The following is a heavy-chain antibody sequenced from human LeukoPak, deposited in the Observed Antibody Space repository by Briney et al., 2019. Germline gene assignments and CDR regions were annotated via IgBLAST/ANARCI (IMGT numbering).Heavy chain of an antibody. CDR2: IYYSGST. CDR1: GGSISSHY. Sequence: PSETLSLTCTVSGGSISSHYWSWIRQPPGKGLEWIGYIYYSGSTNYNPSLKSRVTISVDTSKNQFSLKLSSVTAADTAVYYCARENSPVQLERHWFDPWGQGTLVTVSS. D-gene: IGHD1-1*01. J-gene: IGHJ5*02. CDR3: ARENSPVQLERHWFDP. V-gene: IGHV4-59*11.